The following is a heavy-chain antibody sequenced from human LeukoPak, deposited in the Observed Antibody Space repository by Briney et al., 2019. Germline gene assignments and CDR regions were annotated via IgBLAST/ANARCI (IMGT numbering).Heavy chain of an antibody. Sequence: ASVKVSCKASGYTFTGYYMHWVRLAPGQGLEWMGRINPNSGGTNYAQKFQGRVTMTRDTSISTAYMELSRLRSDDTAVYYCARANTDYYYGIDVWGQGTTVTVSS. CDR2: INPNSGGT. CDR3: ARANTDYYYGIDV. CDR1: GYTFTGYY. J-gene: IGHJ6*02. D-gene: IGHD2-2*02. V-gene: IGHV1-2*06.